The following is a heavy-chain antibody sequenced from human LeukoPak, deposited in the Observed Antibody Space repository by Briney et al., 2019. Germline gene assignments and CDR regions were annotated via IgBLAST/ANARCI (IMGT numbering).Heavy chain of an antibody. J-gene: IGHJ3*02. D-gene: IGHD3-10*01. CDR2: ISSSSSYI. CDR1: GFTFSSYG. CDR3: ARAMVRGVIITYPFDI. Sequence: GGSLRLSCAASGFTFSSYGMHWVRQAPGKGLEWVSSISSSSSYIYYADSVKGRFTISRDNAKNSLYLQMNSLRAEDTAVYYCARAMVRGVIITYPFDIWGQGTMVTVSS. V-gene: IGHV3-21*01.